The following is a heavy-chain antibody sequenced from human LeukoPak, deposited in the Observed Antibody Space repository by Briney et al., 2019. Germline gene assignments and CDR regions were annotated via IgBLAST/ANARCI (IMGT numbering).Heavy chain of an antibody. CDR3: AEVLGTYSSGYFFDY. D-gene: IGHD6-19*01. V-gene: IGHV3-9*01. J-gene: IGHJ4*02. CDR1: GFTFDNYA. Sequence: GGPLRLSCAASGFTFDNYAMHWVRQAPGKGLEWLSIISWNSGYIGYADSVKGRFTISRDNAKKSLDLQMNRLRAEDTAFYYCAEVLGTYSSGYFFDYWGQGTLVTVSS. CDR2: ISWNSGYI.